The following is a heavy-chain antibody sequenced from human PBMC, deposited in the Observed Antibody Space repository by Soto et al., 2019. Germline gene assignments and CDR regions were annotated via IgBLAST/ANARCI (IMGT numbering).Heavy chain of an antibody. J-gene: IGHJ4*02. Sequence: SGPTLVNPTQSLTLTFTFSGFSLITSGMCVNWIRQPPGKALEWLALIDWDDDKYYSTALKTRLTISKDTSKNQVVLTMTNMDPVDTATYSCAREKVTRNTNYFDYWGQGTLVTGSS. CDR3: AREKVTRNTNYFDY. D-gene: IGHD4-4*01. CDR2: IDWDDDK. V-gene: IGHV2-70*01. CDR1: GFSLITSGMC.